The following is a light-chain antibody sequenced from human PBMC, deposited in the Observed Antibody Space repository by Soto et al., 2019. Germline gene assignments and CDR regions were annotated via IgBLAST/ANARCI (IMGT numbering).Light chain of an antibody. J-gene: IGKJ4*01. CDR1: QAISHY. Sequence: DIQMTQSPSAMSASVGDRVTITCRASQAISHYLAWFHQRPGKVPQRLIYGASTLQSAVPSRFSGSGSGTEFTLTISSLQPEDFGTYYCLQHNTYPLSFGGGTKVE. CDR3: LQHNTYPLS. V-gene: IGKV1-17*03. CDR2: GAS.